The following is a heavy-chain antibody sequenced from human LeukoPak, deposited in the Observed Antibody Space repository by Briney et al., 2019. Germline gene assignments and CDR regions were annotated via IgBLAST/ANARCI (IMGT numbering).Heavy chain of an antibody. V-gene: IGHV3-48*02. Sequence: GGSLRLSCAASGFTFSSYDMNWVRQATGKGLEWVSYINTISSTKYYADSVKGRFTISRDNAKNSLSLQMNSLRDEDTAVYYCARGKIGYYYGDYDGYWGQGTLVTVSS. CDR1: GFTFSSYD. CDR3: ARGKIGYYYGDYDGY. D-gene: IGHD4-17*01. J-gene: IGHJ4*02. CDR2: INTISSTK.